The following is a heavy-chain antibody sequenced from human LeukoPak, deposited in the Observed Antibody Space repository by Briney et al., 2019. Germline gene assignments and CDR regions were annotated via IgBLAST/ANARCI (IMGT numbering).Heavy chain of an antibody. D-gene: IGHD3-10*01. CDR2: IGTGGNT. CDR1: GFTFSSYD. Sequence: PGGSLRLSCAASGFTFSSYDMHWVRQATGKGLEWVSAIGTGGNTYYSDSVKGRFTISRENAKHSLYLQMNSLRGGDTAVYYCARAGGXXGXXSWQIXGQGTLXTVSS. CDR3: ARAGGXXGXXSWQI. V-gene: IGHV3-13*01. J-gene: IGHJ4*02.